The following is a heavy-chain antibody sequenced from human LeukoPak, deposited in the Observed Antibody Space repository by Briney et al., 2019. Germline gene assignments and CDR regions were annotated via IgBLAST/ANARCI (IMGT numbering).Heavy chain of an antibody. CDR2: IKQDGSEK. CDR1: GFSFSLYN. Sequence: SGGSLRLSCAASGFSFSLYNMNWVRQAPGKGLEWVANIKQDGSEKYYVDSVKGRFTISRDNAKNSLYLQMNSLRAEDTAVYYCARENNWNDPWVWGQGTMVTVSS. D-gene: IGHD1-20*01. V-gene: IGHV3-7*01. CDR3: ARENNWNDPWV. J-gene: IGHJ3*01.